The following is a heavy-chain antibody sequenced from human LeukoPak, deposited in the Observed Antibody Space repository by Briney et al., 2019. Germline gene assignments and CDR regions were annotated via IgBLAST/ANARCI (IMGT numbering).Heavy chain of an antibody. J-gene: IGHJ4*02. CDR2: ISSSSSYI. Sequence: GGSLRLSCAASGFTFSSYSMNWVRQAPGKGLEWVSSISSSSSYIYYADSVKGRFTISRDKPRNTLYLQLNSLRVDDTAVYYCAKGPNFGSWRALDYWGQGSLVTVSS. CDR1: GFTFSSYS. D-gene: IGHD3-10*01. CDR3: AKGPNFGSWRALDY. V-gene: IGHV3-21*04.